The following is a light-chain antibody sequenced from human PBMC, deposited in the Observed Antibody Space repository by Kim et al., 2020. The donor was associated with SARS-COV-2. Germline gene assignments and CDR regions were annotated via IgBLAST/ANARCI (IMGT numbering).Light chain of an antibody. CDR2: RVS. CDR1: QSLVSSDGNTH. V-gene: IGKV2-30*01. J-gene: IGKJ4*01. CDR3: IQGSYWPPDT. Sequence: VVMTQSPLSLPVTLGQPASISCRSSQSLVSSDGNTHLSWFHQRPGESPRRLIYRVSNRDSGVPDRFSGTGSGTDFTLKISRVEAEDFGLYYCIQGSYWPPDTFGGGTKVDIK.